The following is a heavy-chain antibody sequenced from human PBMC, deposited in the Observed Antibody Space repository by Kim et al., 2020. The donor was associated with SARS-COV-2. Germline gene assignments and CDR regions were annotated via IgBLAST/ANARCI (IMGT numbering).Heavy chain of an antibody. V-gene: IGHV3-30*04. CDR3: ARERFAALDY. CDR1: GFTFSSYA. J-gene: IGHJ4*02. CDR2: ISYDGSNK. D-gene: IGHD3-16*01. Sequence: GSLRLSCAASGFTFSSYAMHWVRQAPGKGLEWVAVISYDGSNKYYADSVKGRFTISRDNSKNTLYLQMNSLRAEDTAVYYCARERFAALDYWGQGTLVT.